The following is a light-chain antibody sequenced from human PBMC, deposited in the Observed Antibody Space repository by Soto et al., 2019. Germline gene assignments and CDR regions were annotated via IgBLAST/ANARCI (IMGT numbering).Light chain of an antibody. CDR2: GAS. J-gene: IGKJ1*01. CDR3: HQYGSSPQT. Sequence: IVMIQSPSTLSVSPGERATLSCRASQNVLSNLAWYQQKPGQAPRLLIYGASSRATGIPDRFSGSGSGTDFTLTISRLEPEDFAVYYCHQYGSSPQTFGQGTKVDI. CDR1: QNVLSN. V-gene: IGKV3-20*01.